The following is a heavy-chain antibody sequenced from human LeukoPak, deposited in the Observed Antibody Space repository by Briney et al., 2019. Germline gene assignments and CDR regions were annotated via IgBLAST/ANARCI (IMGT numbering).Heavy chain of an antibody. CDR2: IHHSGST. V-gene: IGHV4-30-2*01. CDR1: GGSVSSIDFS. J-gene: IGHJ6*02. Sequence: SETLSLTCAVSGGSVSSIDFSWSWIRQPPGKGLEWIGYIHHSGSTYYNPSLKGRVTISVDRSKSHFSLKLSSVTAADTAVYYXAXGGXXASMDVWGQGTTVTV. CDR3: AXGGXXASMDV.